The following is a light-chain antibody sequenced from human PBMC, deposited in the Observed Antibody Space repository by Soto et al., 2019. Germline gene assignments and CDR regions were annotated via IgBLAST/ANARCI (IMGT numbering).Light chain of an antibody. J-gene: IGKJ1*01. CDR3: QQYNNWPWT. Sequence: EIVMTQSPATLSVSPGERGTLSCRASQSVSNNLAWYQQKPGQAPRLLIYVASTRATGIPARFSGSGSGTEFTLTISSLQSEDFAVYYCQQYNNWPWTFGQGTKVEI. V-gene: IGKV3-15*01. CDR2: VAS. CDR1: QSVSNN.